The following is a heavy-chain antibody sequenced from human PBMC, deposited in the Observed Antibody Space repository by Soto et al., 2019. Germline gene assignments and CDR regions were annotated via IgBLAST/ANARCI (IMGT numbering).Heavy chain of an antibody. D-gene: IGHD6-6*01. V-gene: IGHV1-3*01. CDR2: INAGNGNT. CDR1: GYTFTSYA. CDR3: ARSIAAGPEPRPFDY. Sequence: GASVKVSCKASGYTFTSYAMHWVRQAPGQRLEWMGWINAGNGNTKYSQKFQGRVTITRDTSASTAYMELSSLRSEDTAVYYCARSIAAGPEPRPFDYWGQGTLVTVS. J-gene: IGHJ4*02.